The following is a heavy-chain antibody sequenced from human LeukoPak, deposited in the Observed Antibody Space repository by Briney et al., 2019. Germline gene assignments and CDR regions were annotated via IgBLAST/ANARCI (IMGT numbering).Heavy chain of an antibody. D-gene: IGHD4-17*01. CDR1: GGSISSGDYY. J-gene: IGHJ4*02. CDR2: IYYSGST. Sequence: SETLSLTCTVSGGSISSGDYYWSWIRQPPGKGLEWIGYIYYSGSTYYSPSLKSRVTISVDTSKNQFSLKLSSVTAADTAVYYCARGLGDYGDCFDYWGQGTLVTVSS. V-gene: IGHV4-30-4*01. CDR3: ARGLGDYGDCFDY.